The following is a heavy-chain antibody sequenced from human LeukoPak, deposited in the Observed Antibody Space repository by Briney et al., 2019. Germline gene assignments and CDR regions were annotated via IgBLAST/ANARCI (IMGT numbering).Heavy chain of an antibody. Sequence: SETLSLTCTVSGGSISSSSYYWGWIRQPPGKGLEWIGSIYYSGSTYYNPSLKSRVTISVDTSKNQFSLKLSSVTAADTAVYDCARHSGSSWFSVMDVWGQGTTVTVSS. D-gene: IGHD6-13*01. J-gene: IGHJ6*02. V-gene: IGHV4-39*01. CDR2: IYYSGST. CDR3: ARHSGSSWFSVMDV. CDR1: GGSISSSSYY.